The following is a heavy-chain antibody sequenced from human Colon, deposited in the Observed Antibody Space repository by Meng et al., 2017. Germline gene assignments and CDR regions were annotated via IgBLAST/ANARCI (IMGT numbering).Heavy chain of an antibody. CDR3: ARRYSTGSYPPNWFDA. V-gene: IGHV4-34*01. J-gene: IGHJ5*02. CDR1: GGSFSGYY. Sequence: SETLSLTCAVYGGSFSGYYWSWIRQPPGKGLEWIGEINHSGSTNYNPSLKSRVTISVDTSKNQFSLKLSSVTAADTAVYYCARRYSTGSYPPNWFDAWGQGTLVTVSS. D-gene: IGHD6-25*01. CDR2: INHSGST.